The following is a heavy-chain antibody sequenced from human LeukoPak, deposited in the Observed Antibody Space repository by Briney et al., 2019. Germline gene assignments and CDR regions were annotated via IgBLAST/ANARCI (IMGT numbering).Heavy chain of an antibody. J-gene: IGHJ5*02. D-gene: IGHD1-20*01. CDR2: ISSGGAAI. V-gene: IGHV3-48*03. CDR3: ARGIAGTGGPPTLRIDP. CDR1: TFSMSPYE. Sequence: GGSLRLSCSASTFSMSPYEMSWVRQAPGKGPEWISYISSGGAAIHYADSVKGRFTISRDNAKNSLHLEMNDLRAEDTAVYYCARGIAGTGGPPTLRIDPWGQGTLVTVSS.